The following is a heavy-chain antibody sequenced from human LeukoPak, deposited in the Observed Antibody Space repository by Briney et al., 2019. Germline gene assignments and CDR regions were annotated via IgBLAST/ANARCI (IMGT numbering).Heavy chain of an antibody. CDR2: INHSGST. Sequence: KPSETLSLTCAVYGGSFSGYYWSWIRQPPGKGLEWIGEINHSGSTNYNPSLTSRVTISVDTSKNQFSLKLSSVTAADTAVYYCARALSSGYYSLNYWGQGTLVTVSS. V-gene: IGHV4-34*01. CDR3: ARALSSGYYSLNY. J-gene: IGHJ4*02. D-gene: IGHD3-22*01. CDR1: GGSFSGYY.